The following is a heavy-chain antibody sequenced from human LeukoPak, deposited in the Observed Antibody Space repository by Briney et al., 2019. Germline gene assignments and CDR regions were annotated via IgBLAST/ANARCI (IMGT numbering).Heavy chain of an antibody. CDR1: GFTFRSYG. D-gene: IGHD3-22*01. V-gene: IGHV3-30*03. Sequence: GRSLRLSCAVSGFTFRSYGLHWVRQAPGKGLHWVAVISYDGSNKYYADSVKGRFPLSGENSKNTLFLQIKRLKPEEQAVFYFALISAYNYDATFDYWGQGALVTVSS. CDR2: ISYDGSNK. CDR3: ALISAYNYDATFDY. J-gene: IGHJ4*02.